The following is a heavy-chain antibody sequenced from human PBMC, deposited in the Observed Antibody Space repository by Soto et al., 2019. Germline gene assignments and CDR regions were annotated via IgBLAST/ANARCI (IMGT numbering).Heavy chain of an antibody. CDR2: AYYRSKWYI. Sequence: SQTLSLTGAISGDSVSSDSAAWNWIRQSPSRGLEWLGRAYYRSKWYIEYAPSVNSRITINPDTSKNQLSLQLISVNPEDTAVYYCVRSRVFIAVTSVTNYYYYYGMDVWGQGTTVTVSS. J-gene: IGHJ6*02. D-gene: IGHD6-19*01. CDR3: VRSRVFIAVTSVTNYYYYYGMDV. CDR1: GDSVSSDSAA. V-gene: IGHV6-1*01.